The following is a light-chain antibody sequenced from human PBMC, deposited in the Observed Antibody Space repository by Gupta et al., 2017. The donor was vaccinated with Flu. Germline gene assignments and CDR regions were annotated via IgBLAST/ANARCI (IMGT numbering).Light chain of an antibody. CDR3: QQSYSAPRT. CDR1: QSINTY. V-gene: IGKV1-39*01. CDR2: AAS. Sequence: DIQMTQSPSSLSASAGDRVTITCRARQSINTYLNWYQQKVGKAPKLLIYAASTLESGVPSRFSGSGSGTDFTLTITNLQAEDSAAYYCQQSYSAPRTFGQGTTVEIK. J-gene: IGKJ1*01.